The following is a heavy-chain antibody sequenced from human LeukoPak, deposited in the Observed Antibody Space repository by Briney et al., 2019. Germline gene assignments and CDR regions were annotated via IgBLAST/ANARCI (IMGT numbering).Heavy chain of an antibody. CDR1: GGSFSGYY. J-gene: IGHJ3*02. CDR2: INHSGST. V-gene: IGHV4-34*01. CDR3: ARRSETHDAFDI. Sequence: SPSETLSLTCAVYGGSFSGYYWSWIRQPPGKGLEWIGEINHSGSTNYNPSLKSRVTISVDTSKNQFSLKLSSVTAADTAVYYCARRSETHDAFDIWGQRTMVTVSS.